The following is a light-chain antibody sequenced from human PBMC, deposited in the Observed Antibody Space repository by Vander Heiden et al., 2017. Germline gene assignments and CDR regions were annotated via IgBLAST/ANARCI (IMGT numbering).Light chain of an antibody. CDR3: QQRSNWPPEVT. V-gene: IGKV3-11*01. J-gene: IGKJ4*01. CDR1: QSVSNY. CDR2: DAS. Sequence: EIVLTQSPATLSLSPGARATLPCRASQSVSNYLAWYQHKPGQAPRLLIYDASNRAAGIPARFSGSGSGTDFTLTISSLEPEDFAVYYCQQRSNWPPEVTFGGGTKVEIK.